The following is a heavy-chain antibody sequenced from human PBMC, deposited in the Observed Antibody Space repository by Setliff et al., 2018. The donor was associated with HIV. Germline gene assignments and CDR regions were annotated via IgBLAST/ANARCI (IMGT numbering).Heavy chain of an antibody. D-gene: IGHD2-15*01. J-gene: IGHJ4*02. CDR1: KISFKTYS. CDR3: ARGYPHYCTGGICLPRYYYFDY. CDR2: ISGSDGTV. V-gene: IGHV3-48*04. Sequence: PGGSLRLSCAASKISFKTYSMNWVRQAPGKGLEWVSYISGSDGTVFYADSVRGRFIISRDDAKNSLYLQMNSLRAGDTAVYYCARGYPHYCTGGICLPRYYYFDYWGQGALVTVSS.